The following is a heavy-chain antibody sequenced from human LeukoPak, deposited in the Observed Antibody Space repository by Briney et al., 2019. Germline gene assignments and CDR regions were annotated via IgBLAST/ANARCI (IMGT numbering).Heavy chain of an antibody. Sequence: SETLSLTCAVYGGSFSGYYWSWMRQPPGKGLEWIGEINHSGSTNYNPSLKSRVTISVDTSKNQFSLKLSSVTAADTAVYYCARGSRSWGSQKTKWELLWFDPWGQGTLVTVSS. CDR1: GGSFSGYY. D-gene: IGHD1-26*01. V-gene: IGHV4-34*01. J-gene: IGHJ5*02. CDR2: INHSGST. CDR3: ARGSRSWGSQKTKWELLWFDP.